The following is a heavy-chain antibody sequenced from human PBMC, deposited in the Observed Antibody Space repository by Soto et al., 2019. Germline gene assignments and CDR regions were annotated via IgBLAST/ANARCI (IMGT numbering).Heavy chain of an antibody. CDR3: VRGVYYYYMDV. CDR1: GGSISSGGYY. CDR2: IYYSGST. D-gene: IGHD3-10*01. J-gene: IGHJ6*03. Sequence: PSETLSLTCTVSGGSISSGGYYLSWIRQHPGKGLEWIGYIYYSGSTYYNPSLKSRVTISVDTSKNQFSLKLSSVTAADTAVYYGVRGVYYYYMDVWGKGTTVTVSS. V-gene: IGHV4-31*03.